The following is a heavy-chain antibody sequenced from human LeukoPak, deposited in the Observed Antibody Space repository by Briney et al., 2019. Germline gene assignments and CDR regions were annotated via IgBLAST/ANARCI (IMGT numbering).Heavy chain of an antibody. CDR1: GYTFTGYY. J-gene: IGHJ4*02. Sequence: ASVKVSCKASGYTFTGYYIHWVRQAPGQGLEWMGWINPNTGGTYYAQKFQGRVTWTSDTSITTAYMELSSLRSGDTAVYFCAREGMDYGGNSVFVLWGQGTLVTVSS. V-gene: IGHV1-2*02. D-gene: IGHD4-23*01. CDR2: INPNTGGT. CDR3: AREGMDYGGNSVFVL.